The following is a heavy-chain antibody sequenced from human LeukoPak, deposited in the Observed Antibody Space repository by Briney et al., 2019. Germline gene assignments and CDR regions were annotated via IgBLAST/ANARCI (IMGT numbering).Heavy chain of an antibody. J-gene: IGHJ4*02. D-gene: IGHD5-18*01. CDR1: GYSFTNYY. CDR3: ARGGYIYGSFDN. Sequence: ASVKVSCKASGYSFTNYYLHWVRQAPGQELEYMGIINPSGGSSGGSTTYAQKFQGRVTMTRDTSTSTVYMELSNLRSEDTAVYYCARGGYIYGSFDNWGQGTLVTVSS. CDR2: INPSGGSSGGST. V-gene: IGHV1-46*01.